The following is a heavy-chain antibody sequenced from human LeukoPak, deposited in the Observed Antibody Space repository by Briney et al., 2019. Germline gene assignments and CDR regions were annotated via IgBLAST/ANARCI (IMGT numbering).Heavy chain of an antibody. CDR1: GYSFTSYW. Sequence: GESLKISCKGSGYSFTSYWISWVRQMPGKGLEWMGIIYPGDSDTTYSPSFQGQVTISADNPISTATLQGTSRTASHTPNYSCARHQWGCSRTSCLDYYYYYMDAWGKGTTVTVSS. D-gene: IGHD2-2*01. CDR3: ARHQWGCSRTSCLDYYYYYMDA. CDR2: IYPGDSDT. J-gene: IGHJ6*03. V-gene: IGHV5-51*01.